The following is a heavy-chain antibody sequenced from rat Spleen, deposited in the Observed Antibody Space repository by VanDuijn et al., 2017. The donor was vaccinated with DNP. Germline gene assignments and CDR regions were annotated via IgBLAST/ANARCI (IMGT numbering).Heavy chain of an antibody. CDR2: RNSAGST. Sequence: EVQLQESGPGLVKPSQSLSLTCSVTGYSITSSYRWNWIRKFPGNKLEWMGYRNSAGSTNYNPSLKSRISITRDTSKNQFFLQVNSVTTEDTATYYCARATEGRGAMDAWGQGTSVTVSS. CDR1: GYSITSSYR. J-gene: IGHJ4*01. D-gene: IGHD1-11*01. V-gene: IGHV3-3*01. CDR3: ARATEGRGAMDA.